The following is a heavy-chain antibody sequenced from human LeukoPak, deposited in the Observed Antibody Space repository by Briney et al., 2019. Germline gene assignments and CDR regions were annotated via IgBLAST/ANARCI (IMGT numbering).Heavy chain of an antibody. CDR3: ARGKGAAAWYYYGMDV. V-gene: IGHV4-34*01. CDR1: GGSFSGYY. Sequence: SETLSLTCAVYGGSFSGYYWSWIRQPPGKGLEWIGEINHSGSTNYNPSLKSRVTISVDTSKNQFSLKLSSVAAADTAVYYCARGKGAAAWYYYGMDVWGQGPTVTVSS. CDR2: INHSGST. J-gene: IGHJ6*02. D-gene: IGHD6-13*01.